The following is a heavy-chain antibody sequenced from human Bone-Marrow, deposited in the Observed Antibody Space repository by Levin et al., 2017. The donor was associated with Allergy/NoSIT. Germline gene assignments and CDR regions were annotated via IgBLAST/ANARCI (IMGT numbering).Heavy chain of an antibody. CDR3: AKDTIFELGNRREGVFDV. CDR1: GFTFDDYA. Sequence: PPGGSLRLSCVGSGFTFDDYAMHWVRQAPGKGLEWVSGISWNSGSIGYADSVKGRFTISRDNAKNSLYLQMNSLRPEDTAFYYCAKDTIFELGNRREGVFDVWGHGTMVIVSS. V-gene: IGHV3-9*01. J-gene: IGHJ3*01. D-gene: IGHD3-3*01. CDR2: ISWNSGSI.